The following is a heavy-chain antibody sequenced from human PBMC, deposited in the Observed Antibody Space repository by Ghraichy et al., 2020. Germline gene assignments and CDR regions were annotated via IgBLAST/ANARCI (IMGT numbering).Heavy chain of an antibody. CDR1: GFTFSSYG. J-gene: IGHJ3*02. D-gene: IGHD3-3*01. CDR2: IWYDGSNK. CDR3: ARERGEWSPPPGDAFDI. V-gene: IGHV3-33*01. Sequence: LSLTCAASGFTFSSYGMHWVRQAPGKGLEWVAVIWYDGSNKYYADSVKGRFTISRDNSKNTLYLQMNSLRAEDTAVYYCARERGEWSPPPGDAFDIWGQGTMVTVSS.